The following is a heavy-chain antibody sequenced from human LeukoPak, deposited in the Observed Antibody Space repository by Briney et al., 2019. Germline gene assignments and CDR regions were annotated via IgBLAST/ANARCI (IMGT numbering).Heavy chain of an antibody. Sequence: GGSLRLSCAASGFTFSSYGMHWVRQAPGKGLEWVAFIRYDGSNKYYADSVKGRFPISRDNSKNTLYLQMNSLRAEDTAVYYCAKWQAYCGGDCYSSAIDYWGQGTLVTVSS. J-gene: IGHJ4*02. CDR2: IRYDGSNK. D-gene: IGHD2-21*01. V-gene: IGHV3-30*02. CDR1: GFTFSSYG. CDR3: AKWQAYCGGDCYSSAIDY.